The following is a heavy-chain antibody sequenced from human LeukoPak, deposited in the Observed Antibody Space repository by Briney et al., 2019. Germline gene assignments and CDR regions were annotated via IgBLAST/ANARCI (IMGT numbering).Heavy chain of an antibody. J-gene: IGHJ4*02. D-gene: IGHD3-10*01. CDR3: ARARITMVRGVIRRPTYYFDY. Sequence: GGSLRLSCAASGFTFSDYYMSWIRQAPGKGLEWVSYISSSGSTIYYADSVKGRFTISRDNAKNSLYLQMNSLRAEDTAVYYCARARITMVRGVIRRPTYYFDYWGQGTLVTVSS. V-gene: IGHV3-11*04. CDR1: GFTFSDYY. CDR2: ISSSGSTI.